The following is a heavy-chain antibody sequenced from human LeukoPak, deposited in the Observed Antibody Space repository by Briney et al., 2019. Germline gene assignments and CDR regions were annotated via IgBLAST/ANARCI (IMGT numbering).Heavy chain of an antibody. Sequence: ASVKVSCKASGYTFTGYYMHWVRQAPGQGLEWMGWINPNSGGTNYAQKFQGRVTITADKSTSTAYMELSSLRSEDTAVYYCASLPGRKDRGINWFDPWGQGTLVTVSS. V-gene: IGHV1-2*02. CDR1: GYTFTGYY. J-gene: IGHJ5*02. CDR3: ASLPGRKDRGINWFDP. CDR2: INPNSGGT. D-gene: IGHD3-16*01.